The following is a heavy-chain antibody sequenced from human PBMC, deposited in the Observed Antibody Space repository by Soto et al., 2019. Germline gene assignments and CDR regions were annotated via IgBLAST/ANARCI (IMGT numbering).Heavy chain of an antibody. CDR2: IYYSGST. CDR3: ARDLTYYYDSSGPGRWFDP. J-gene: IGHJ5*02. D-gene: IGHD3-22*01. CDR1: GGSISSGGYS. V-gene: IGHV4-30-2*05. Sequence: SETLSLTCAVSGGSISSGGYSWSWILHPPGKGLEWIGYIYYSGSTYYNPSLKSRVTISVDTSKNQFSLKLSSVTAADTAVYYCARDLTYYYDSSGPGRWFDPWGQGTLVTVSS.